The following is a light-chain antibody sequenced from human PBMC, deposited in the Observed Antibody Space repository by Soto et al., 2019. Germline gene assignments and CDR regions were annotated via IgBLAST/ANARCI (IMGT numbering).Light chain of an antibody. J-gene: IGKJ4*01. Sequence: DIQLTQSPSFLSASVGDRVTIACRASQGVSSYLAWFQQRPGKAPKLLIYTASTLQSGVPSRFSGSGSGTEFTLTISSLQLEDFATYYCQQLNSYPLTFGGGTTVEIK. V-gene: IGKV1-9*01. CDR3: QQLNSYPLT. CDR2: TAS. CDR1: QGVSSY.